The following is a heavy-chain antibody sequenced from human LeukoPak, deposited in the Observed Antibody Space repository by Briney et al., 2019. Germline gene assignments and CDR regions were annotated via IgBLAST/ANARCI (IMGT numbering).Heavy chain of an antibody. J-gene: IGHJ4*02. CDR1: GYIFTNWY. Sequence: ASVKVSCKGSGYIFTNWYMHWVRQAPGQGLEWMGGIIPIFGTANYAQKFQGRVTITADESTSTAYMELSSLRSEDTAVYYCARSTYYYDSSGYYLFDYWGQGTLVTVSS. V-gene: IGHV1-69*13. CDR3: ARSTYYYDSSGYYLFDY. CDR2: IIPIFGTA. D-gene: IGHD3-22*01.